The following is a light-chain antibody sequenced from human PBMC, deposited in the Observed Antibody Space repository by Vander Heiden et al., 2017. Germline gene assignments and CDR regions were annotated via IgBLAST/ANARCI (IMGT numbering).Light chain of an antibody. J-gene: IGKJ3*01. CDR2: GAS. Sequence: EIVLTQSPGTLSLSPGERATLSCRASQSVSSSYLAWYQQKPGQAPRLFIYGASSRATGIPDRFSGSGSGTDFTLTISRLEPEDFAVYYFQQDSSSHTFGPGTKVDIK. CDR3: QQDSSSHT. CDR1: QSVSSSY. V-gene: IGKV3-20*01.